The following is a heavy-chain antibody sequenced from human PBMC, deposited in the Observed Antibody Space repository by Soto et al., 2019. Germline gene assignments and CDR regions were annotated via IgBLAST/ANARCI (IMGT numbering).Heavy chain of an antibody. D-gene: IGHD1-26*01. CDR2: TRNKGNGYTT. CDR1: GLTLSDHY. J-gene: IGHJ4*02. V-gene: IGHV3-72*01. CDR3: ARAGGACFDK. Sequence: EVQLVESGGGLVQPGGSLRLSCAASGLTLSDHYMDWVRQAPGKGLEWVGRTRNKGNGYTTEYAASVKGRFTISRDGSETSVYLQINILKTEETALYCCARAGGACFDKWGQGTLVTVSS.